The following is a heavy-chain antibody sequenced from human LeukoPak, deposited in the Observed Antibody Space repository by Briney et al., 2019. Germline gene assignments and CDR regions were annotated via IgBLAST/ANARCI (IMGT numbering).Heavy chain of an antibody. Sequence: ASVKDSCTASGYALSTYGITWVRQAPGQGLEWMGWISAYNGNTNLTQKFQGRVTMTTDSSTNTAYMELRSLRSDDTAVFYCARDSLARATKSGFDYWGPGTLVTVSS. CDR1: GYALSTYG. J-gene: IGHJ4*02. CDR3: ARDSLARATKSGFDY. CDR2: ISAYNGNT. D-gene: IGHD1-26*01. V-gene: IGHV1-18*01.